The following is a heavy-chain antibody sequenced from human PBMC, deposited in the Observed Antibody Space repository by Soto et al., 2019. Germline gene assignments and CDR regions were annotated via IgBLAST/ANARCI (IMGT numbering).Heavy chain of an antibody. CDR2: INHSGNI. CDR3: ARGRGEFAA. J-gene: IGHJ5*02. CDR1: CASLRDNY. D-gene: IGHD2-21*01. V-gene: IGHV4-34*01. Sequence: LSRTCAVYCASLRDNYCNWLRQPPGKGLEWIGEINHSGNINYNPSLRSRVTISIETSKNQLSLNLRSVSAADTAVYYCARGRGEFAAWGQGTPVTISS.